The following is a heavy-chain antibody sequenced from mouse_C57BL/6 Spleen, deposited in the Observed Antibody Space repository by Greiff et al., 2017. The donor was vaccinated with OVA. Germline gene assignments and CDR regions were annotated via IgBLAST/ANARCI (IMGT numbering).Heavy chain of an antibody. CDR1: GYAFSSYW. CDR2: IYPGDGDT. V-gene: IGHV1-80*01. Sequence: QVQLQQSGPELVKPGASVKISCKASGYAFSSYWMNWVKQRPGKGLEWIGQIYPGDGDTNYNGKFKGKATLTADKSSSTAYMQLSSLTSEDSAVYFCARMAFLAYDYDGDYWGQGTTLTVSS. D-gene: IGHD2-4*01. J-gene: IGHJ2*01. CDR3: ARMAFLAYDYDGDY.